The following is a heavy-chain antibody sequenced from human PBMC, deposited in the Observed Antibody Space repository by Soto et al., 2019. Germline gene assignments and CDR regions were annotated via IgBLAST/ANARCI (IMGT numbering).Heavy chain of an antibody. J-gene: IGHJ4*02. CDR3: ARDLGGQIVDY. Sequence: QVQLVQSGAEVKKPGASVKVSCKASGYTFTSYGISWVRQAPGQGLEWMGWISGYNGNTKYAQKLQGRVTMTTDTSTSRANMELRSLRSDDTSVYSCARDLGGQIVDYWGQGTLFTVSS. D-gene: IGHD1-26*01. V-gene: IGHV1-18*01. CDR1: GYTFTSYG. CDR2: ISGYNGNT.